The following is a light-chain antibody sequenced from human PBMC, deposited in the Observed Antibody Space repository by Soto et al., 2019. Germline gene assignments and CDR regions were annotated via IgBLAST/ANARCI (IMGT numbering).Light chain of an antibody. CDR2: ENN. Sequence: QSVLTQPPSVSAAPGQKVTISCSGTSSNIGNNYVSWYQQLPGTAPKLLIYENNKRPSGIPDRLSGSKSGTSATLGITGRQNGDEADDYCGTWDSSRSAWVFGGGTKLTVL. CDR3: GTWDSSRSAWV. CDR1: SSNIGNNY. J-gene: IGLJ3*02. V-gene: IGLV1-51*02.